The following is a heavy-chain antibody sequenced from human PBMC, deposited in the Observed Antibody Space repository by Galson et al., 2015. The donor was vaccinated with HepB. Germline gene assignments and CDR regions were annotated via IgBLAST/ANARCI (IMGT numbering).Heavy chain of an antibody. CDR2: IYYSGST. Sequence: TLSLTCTVSGGSISSGGYYWSWIRQHPGKGLEWIGYIYYSGSTYYNPSLKSRVTISVDTSKNRFSLKLSSVTAADTAVYYCARDLPYCSSTSCYGAYYGMDVWGQGTTVTVSS. V-gene: IGHV4-31*03. CDR3: ARDLPYCSSTSCYGAYYGMDV. J-gene: IGHJ6*02. CDR1: GGSISSGGYY. D-gene: IGHD2-2*01.